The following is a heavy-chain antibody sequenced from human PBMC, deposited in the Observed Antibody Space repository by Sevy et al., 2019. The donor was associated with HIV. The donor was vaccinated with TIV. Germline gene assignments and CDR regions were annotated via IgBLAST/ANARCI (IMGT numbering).Heavy chain of an antibody. V-gene: IGHV3-7*01. D-gene: IGHD6-13*01. J-gene: IGHJ4*02. Sequence: GGSLRLSCVASGFSLNTYWMLWVRQAPGKGLEWVANINQDASVNYYADSVKGRFTIPRDNARNLVSLQMNILRVEDTALYYCVRAIATVDSFWGQGTLVTVSS. CDR2: INQDASVN. CDR1: GFSLNTYW. CDR3: VRAIATVDSF.